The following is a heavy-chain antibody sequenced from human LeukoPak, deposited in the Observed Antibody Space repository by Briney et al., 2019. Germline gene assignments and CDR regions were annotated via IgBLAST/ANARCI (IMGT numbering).Heavy chain of an antibody. CDR2: IYHTGSA. V-gene: IGHV4-38-2*01. D-gene: IGHD2-2*01. CDR3: ARYCTSTTCVLRGFDY. CDR1: GYSFTSGHY. J-gene: IGHJ4*02. Sequence: SETLSLTCSVSGYSFTSGHYWGWIRQPPGKGLEWIANIYHTGSAHYNPSLKSRVTISVDTSKNQFSLKLSSVTAADTAVYYCARYCTSTTCVLRGFDYWGQGTLVTVSS.